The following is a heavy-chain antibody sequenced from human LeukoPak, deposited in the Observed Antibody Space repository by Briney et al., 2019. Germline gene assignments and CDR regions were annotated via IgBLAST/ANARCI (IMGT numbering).Heavy chain of an antibody. V-gene: IGHV3-74*01. CDR3: ARDGDGYNFDF. CDR2: ITRGGSYA. Sequence: GGSLRLSCAASGFAFSNYWMHWVRQVPGKGLVWVSRITRGGSYANYADSVKGRFTFSRDNARNTLYLQMNSLRAEDTAVYYCARDGDGYNFDFWGQGALVTVSS. D-gene: IGHD5-24*01. J-gene: IGHJ4*02. CDR1: GFAFSNYW.